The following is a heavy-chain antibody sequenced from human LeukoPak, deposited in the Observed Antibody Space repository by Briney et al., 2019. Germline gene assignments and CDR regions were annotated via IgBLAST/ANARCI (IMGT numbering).Heavy chain of an antibody. Sequence: SGGSLRLSCAASGFTLSSYGMHWVRQAPGKGLEWVAFIRYDGSNKYYADSVKGRFTISRDNSKNTLYLQMKSLRAEDTAVYYCAFPGGSGWSFDYWGQGTLVTVSS. CDR3: AFPGGSGWSFDY. J-gene: IGHJ4*02. V-gene: IGHV3-30*02. CDR2: IRYDGSNK. D-gene: IGHD6-19*01. CDR1: GFTLSSYG.